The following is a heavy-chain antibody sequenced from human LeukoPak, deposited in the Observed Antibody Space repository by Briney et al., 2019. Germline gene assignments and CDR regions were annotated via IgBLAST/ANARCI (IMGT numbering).Heavy chain of an antibody. CDR3: ARGDDGASDTIFGVVLGSAYYYGMDV. V-gene: IGHV6-1*01. CDR1: GDSVSSNRAA. J-gene: IGHJ6*02. Sequence: SQTLSLTCGISGDSVSSNRAAWNWIRQSPSRGLEWLGRTYYRSKWYTDYAVSVKSRITINPDTSKNQFSLQLNSVTPEDTAVYYCARGDDGASDTIFGVVLGSAYYYGMDVWGQGTTVAVSS. D-gene: IGHD3-3*01. CDR2: TYYRSKWYT.